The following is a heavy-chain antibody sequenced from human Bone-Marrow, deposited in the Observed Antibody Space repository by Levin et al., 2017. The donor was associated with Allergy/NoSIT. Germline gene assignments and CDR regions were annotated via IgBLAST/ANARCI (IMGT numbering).Heavy chain of an antibody. CDR1: GFTFSSYA. V-gene: IGHV3-23*01. CDR3: ATAQWLVSFYYFDY. J-gene: IGHJ4*02. CDR2: ISGSGGST. Sequence: GGSLRLSCAASGFTFSSYAMSWVRQAPGKGLEWVSAISGSGGSTYYADSVKGRFTISRDNSKNTLYLQMNSLRAEDTAVYYCATAQWLVSFYYFDYWGQGTLVTVSS. D-gene: IGHD6-19*01.